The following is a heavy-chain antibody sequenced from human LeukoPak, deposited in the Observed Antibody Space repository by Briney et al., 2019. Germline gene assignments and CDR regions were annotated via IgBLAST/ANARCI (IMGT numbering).Heavy chain of an antibody. CDR3: ARDRSTGTTFFDY. V-gene: IGHV4-59*01. Sequence: PSETLSLTCVVSGGSIGSYYWSWIRQPPGKGLEWIGYIYYSGSTNYNPSLKSRVTISIDASKNQFSLKLSPVTAADTAVYYCARDRSTGTTFFDYWGQGTLVTVSS. CDR2: IYYSGST. J-gene: IGHJ4*02. CDR1: GGSIGSYY. D-gene: IGHD1-1*01.